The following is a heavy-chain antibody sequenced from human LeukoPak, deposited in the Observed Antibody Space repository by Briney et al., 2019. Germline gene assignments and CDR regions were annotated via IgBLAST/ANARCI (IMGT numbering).Heavy chain of an antibody. CDR3: ARDLEILAAGSLPFDY. V-gene: IGHV1-18*01. CDR2: ISAYNGNT. D-gene: IGHD6-13*01. Sequence: ASVKVSCKASGYTFTSYGISWVRQAPGQGLEWMGWISAYNGNTSYAQKLQGRVTMTTDTSTSTAYMELRSLRSDDTAVYYCARDLEILAAGSLPFDYWGQGPLVTVSS. CDR1: GYTFTSYG. J-gene: IGHJ4*02.